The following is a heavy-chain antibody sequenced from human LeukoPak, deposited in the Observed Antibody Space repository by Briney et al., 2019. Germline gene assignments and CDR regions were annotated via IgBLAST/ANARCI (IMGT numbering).Heavy chain of an antibody. V-gene: IGHV3-7*01. Sequence: GGSLRLSCAASGFTFSSYWMSWVRQAPGKGLEWVANIKQDGSEKYYVDSVKGRFTISRDNAKNSLYLQMNSLRAEDTAEYYCARDSDWNYYYYYMDVWGKGTTVTVSS. CDR2: IKQDGSEK. J-gene: IGHJ6*03. D-gene: IGHD1-1*01. CDR3: ARDSDWNYYYYYMDV. CDR1: GFTFSSYW.